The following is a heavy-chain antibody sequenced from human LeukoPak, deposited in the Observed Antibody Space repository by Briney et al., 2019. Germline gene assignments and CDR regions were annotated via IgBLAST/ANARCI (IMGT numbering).Heavy chain of an antibody. D-gene: IGHD6-13*01. CDR1: GGSFSGYY. CDR3: ARGRTHISGYSSSWYYFDY. V-gene: IGHV4-34*01. Sequence: SETLSLTCAVYGGSFSGYYWSWIRQPPGKGLEWIGEINHSGSTNYNPSLKSRVTISVDTSKNQFSLKLSSVTAADTAVYYCARGRTHISGYSSSWYYFDYWGQGTLVTVSS. CDR2: INHSGST. J-gene: IGHJ4*02.